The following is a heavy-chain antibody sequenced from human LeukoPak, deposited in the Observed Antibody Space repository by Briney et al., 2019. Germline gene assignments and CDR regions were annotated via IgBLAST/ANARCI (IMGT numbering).Heavy chain of an antibody. Sequence: GGSLRLSCAASTFPFNTYAMHWCRQAPGKGLEWLAVISYDGSNKYYADSVKGRFTISRDNSKNTLYLQMNSLRAEDTAVYYSARFTDSSSWFTNWFDPWGQGTLVTVSS. V-gene: IGHV3-30-3*01. D-gene: IGHD6-13*01. CDR1: TFPFNTYA. J-gene: IGHJ5*02. CDR2: ISYDGSNK. CDR3: ARFTDSSSWFTNWFDP.